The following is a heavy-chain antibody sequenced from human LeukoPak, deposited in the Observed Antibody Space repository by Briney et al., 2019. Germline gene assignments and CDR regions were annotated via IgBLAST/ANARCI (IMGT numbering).Heavy chain of an antibody. Sequence: GESLKISCQGSGFIFSGFWIAWVRQMPGKGLEWMGIIYPGDSDTRYSPSFQGHVTISADKSTSTAYLQWSSLKASDTAIYYCARPNGGVGHFEYWGQGTPVTVSS. D-gene: IGHD3-3*01. CDR1: GFIFSGFW. CDR3: ARPNGGVGHFEY. V-gene: IGHV5-51*01. J-gene: IGHJ4*02. CDR2: IYPGDSDT.